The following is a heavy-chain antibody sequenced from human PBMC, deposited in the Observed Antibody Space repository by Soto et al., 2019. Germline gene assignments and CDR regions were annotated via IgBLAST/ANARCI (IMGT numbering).Heavy chain of an antibody. Sequence: GGSLRLSCAGSGFTFSNFALTWVRQAPGKGLEWVSLISATGGGTYYADSVKGRFTISRDNSDNTLYLQVHSLRAEDTAVYYCAKDRRAGGNSAFYFDFWGQGAQVTVSS. V-gene: IGHV3-23*01. CDR2: ISATGGGT. J-gene: IGHJ5*01. CDR3: AKDRRAGGNSAFYFDF. D-gene: IGHD3-16*01. CDR1: GFTFSNFA.